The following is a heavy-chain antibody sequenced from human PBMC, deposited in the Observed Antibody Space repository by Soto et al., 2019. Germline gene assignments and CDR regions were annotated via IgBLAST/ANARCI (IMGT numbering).Heavy chain of an antibody. Sequence: EVQLVESGGGLVQPGGSLRLSCAASGFTFNTYSMNWVRQTPEKGLEWVAYITSGSTRILYADSVRGRFTISRDNAKDSLYLQMTSLRDEDTAMYYCTRDPHVLDFWGQGTRVIFSS. CDR3: TRDPHVLDF. V-gene: IGHV3-48*02. CDR1: GFTFNTYS. CDR2: ITSGSTRI. J-gene: IGHJ4*02.